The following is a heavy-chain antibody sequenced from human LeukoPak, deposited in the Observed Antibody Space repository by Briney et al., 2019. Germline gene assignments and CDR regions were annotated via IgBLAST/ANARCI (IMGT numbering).Heavy chain of an antibody. J-gene: IGHJ6*02. CDR1: GYRFTSYW. CDR3: ATATTVVRMNYFYGMDV. Sequence: GESLKISCQGAGYRFTSYWIGWVRRMPGKGLEWLGTIYPGDSDTRYSQSFQGQVIISVDKSISTAYLQWSSLKASDTATYYCATATTVVRMNYFYGMDVWGQGTTVTVSS. D-gene: IGHD4-23*01. V-gene: IGHV5-51*01. CDR2: IYPGDSDT.